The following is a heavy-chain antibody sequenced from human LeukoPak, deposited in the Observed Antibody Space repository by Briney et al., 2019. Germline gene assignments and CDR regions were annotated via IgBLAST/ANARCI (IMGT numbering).Heavy chain of an antibody. Sequence: PSETLSLTCAVYGGSFSGYYWSWIRQLPGKGLEWIGEINHSGSTNYNPSLKSRVTISVDTSKNQFSLKLSSVTAADTAVYYCARDYYGSGSYKYWGQGTLVTVSS. J-gene: IGHJ4*02. CDR2: INHSGST. CDR3: ARDYYGSGSYKY. D-gene: IGHD3-10*01. V-gene: IGHV4-34*01. CDR1: GGSFSGYY.